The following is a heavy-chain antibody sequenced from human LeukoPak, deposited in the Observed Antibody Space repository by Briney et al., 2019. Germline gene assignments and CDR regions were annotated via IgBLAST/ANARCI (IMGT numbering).Heavy chain of an antibody. Sequence: PSETLSLTCTVSGGSISSYYWSWIRQPAGKGLEWIGRIYTSGSTNYNPSLKSRVTMSVDTSKNQFSLKLSSVTAADTAVYYCARGPFPYSSSWYVNYYGMDVWGQGTTVTVSS. CDR3: ARGPFPYSSSWYVNYYGMDV. CDR1: GGSISSYY. D-gene: IGHD6-13*01. CDR2: IYTSGST. J-gene: IGHJ6*02. V-gene: IGHV4-4*07.